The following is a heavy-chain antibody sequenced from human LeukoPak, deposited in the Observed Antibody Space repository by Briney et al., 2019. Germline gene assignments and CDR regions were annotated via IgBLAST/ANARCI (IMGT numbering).Heavy chain of an antibody. CDR1: GFTFGDYA. V-gene: IGHV3-49*04. D-gene: IGHD3-22*01. CDR2: IRSKPHGGTT. Sequence: GGSLRLSCTASGFTFGDYAMSWVRQAPGKGLEWVGFIRSKPHGGTTEYAASVKGRFTISRDNSKGIAYLQMNSLKTEDTAVYYCSTYYYDSSGYRWFDPWGQGTLVTVSS. CDR3: STYYYDSSGYRWFDP. J-gene: IGHJ5*02.